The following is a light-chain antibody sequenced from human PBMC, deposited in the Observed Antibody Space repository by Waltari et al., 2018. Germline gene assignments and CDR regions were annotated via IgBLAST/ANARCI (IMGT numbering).Light chain of an antibody. Sequence: IQMTQSPSSLSASEGDRVTITCRSSQTINNYLNWYQQKPGKAPKLVIFAASSLHSGVPSRFSGGGSGTAFTLTISSLQPEDFASYYCQQSYITPWTFGQGTKVEIK. J-gene: IGKJ1*01. V-gene: IGKV1-39*01. CDR1: QTINNY. CDR2: AAS. CDR3: QQSYITPWT.